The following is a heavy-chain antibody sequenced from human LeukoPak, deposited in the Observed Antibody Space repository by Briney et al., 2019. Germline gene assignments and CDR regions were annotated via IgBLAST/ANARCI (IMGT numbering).Heavy chain of an antibody. D-gene: IGHD3-10*01. CDR2: ISGSGGST. J-gene: IGHJ6*03. Sequence: GGSLRLSCAASGFTFSSYGMSWVRQAPGKGLEWVSAISGSGGSTYYADSVKGRFTISRDNSKNTLYLQMNSLRAEDTAVYYCAKDIWFGEISYYYYMDVWGKGTTVTISS. CDR1: GFTFSSYG. V-gene: IGHV3-23*01. CDR3: AKDIWFGEISYYYYMDV.